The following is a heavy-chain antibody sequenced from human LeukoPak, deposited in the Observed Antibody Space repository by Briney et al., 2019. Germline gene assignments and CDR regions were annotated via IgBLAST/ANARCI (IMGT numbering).Heavy chain of an antibody. Sequence: GRSLRLPCAASGFNFSSYAMHLVRQAPGKGLEWVAVISYDGSNKYYADSVKGRFTISRDNSKNTLYLQMNSLRAEDTAVYYCAREERSRYTPLLWFGELLFHFDYWGQGTLVTVSS. CDR1: GFNFSSYA. J-gene: IGHJ4*02. CDR3: AREERSRYTPLLWFGELLFHFDY. D-gene: IGHD3-10*01. V-gene: IGHV3-30*01. CDR2: ISYDGSNK.